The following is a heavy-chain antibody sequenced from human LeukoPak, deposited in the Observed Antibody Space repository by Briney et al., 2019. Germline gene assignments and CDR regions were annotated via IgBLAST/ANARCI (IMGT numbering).Heavy chain of an antibody. CDR1: GFIFNNYA. CDR2: ISGGGGST. CDR3: AKERASKWLLYYFDY. D-gene: IGHD5-12*01. J-gene: IGHJ4*02. Sequence: GGSLRLSCAASGFIFNNYAMSWVRRAPGKGLEWVSSISGGGGSTYYAQSVEGRFTISRDNSKNTLYLQMNSLRAEDTAIYYCAKERASKWLLYYFDYWGQEILVTVSS. V-gene: IGHV3-23*01.